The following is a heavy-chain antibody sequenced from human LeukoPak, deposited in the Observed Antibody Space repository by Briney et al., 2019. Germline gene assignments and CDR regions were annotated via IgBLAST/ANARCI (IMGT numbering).Heavy chain of an antibody. Sequence: PSETLSLTCTVSGGSISSYYWSWIRQPPGKGLEWIGYIYYSGSTNYNPSLKSRVTISVDTSKNQFSLKLSSVTAADTAVYYCARDVGGDTWPLYGMDVWGQGTTVTVSS. V-gene: IGHV4-59*01. D-gene: IGHD3-16*01. J-gene: IGHJ6*02. CDR1: GGSISSYY. CDR2: IYYSGST. CDR3: ARDVGGDTWPLYGMDV.